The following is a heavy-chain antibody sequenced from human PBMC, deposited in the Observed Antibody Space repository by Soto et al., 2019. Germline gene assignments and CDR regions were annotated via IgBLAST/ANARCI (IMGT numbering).Heavy chain of an antibody. D-gene: IGHD4-17*01. Sequence: ASETLSLTCTVSGGSISSGGYYWSWIRQHPGKGLEWIGYIYYSGSTYYNPSLKSRVTISVDTSKNQFSLKLSSVTAADTAVYYCARRNYGDNWFDPWGQGTLVTVSS. CDR3: ARRNYGDNWFDP. J-gene: IGHJ5*02. V-gene: IGHV4-31*03. CDR1: GGSISSGGYY. CDR2: IYYSGST.